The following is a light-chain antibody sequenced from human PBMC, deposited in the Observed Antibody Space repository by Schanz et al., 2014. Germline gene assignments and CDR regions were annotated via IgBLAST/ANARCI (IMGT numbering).Light chain of an antibody. Sequence: EIVLTQSPGTLSLSPGERATLSCRASQSVSSIDLAWYQQKPGQAPRLLIYGASSRATGIPDRFSGSGSGTEFTLTISSLQSEDFAVYYCQQYYTTVRTFGQGTKVEIK. CDR2: GAS. J-gene: IGKJ1*01. CDR3: QQYYTTVRT. CDR1: QSVSSID. V-gene: IGKV3-20*01.